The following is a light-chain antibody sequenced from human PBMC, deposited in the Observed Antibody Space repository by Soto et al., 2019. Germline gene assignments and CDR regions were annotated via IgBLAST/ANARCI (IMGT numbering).Light chain of an antibody. CDR3: QQYMSSVT. CDR2: GAS. CDR1: HSVDTTF. Sequence: EMVLTQSPGSLSLSPGQRATLSCRASHSVDTTFFAWYQKKPGQAPRLLIQGASKRATGIPDRFSGSGSGTDFTLIISRLEPEDFAVYYCQQYMSSVTFGQGTKVEIK. J-gene: IGKJ1*01. V-gene: IGKV3-20*01.